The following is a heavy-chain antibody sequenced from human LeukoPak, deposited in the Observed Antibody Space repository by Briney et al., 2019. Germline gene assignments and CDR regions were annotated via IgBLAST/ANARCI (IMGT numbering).Heavy chain of an antibody. D-gene: IGHD5-24*01. CDR1: GGSISGYY. CDR2: IYSSESI. J-gene: IGHJ4*02. V-gene: IGHV4-4*07. CDR3: ARGTEMTTIAGRYSFDC. Sequence: SETLSLTCTVSGGSISGYYWTWMRQPAGKGLEWIGRIYSSESIYSNPSLKSRVTISLDASNNQFSLKLTSVTAADTAVYYCARGTEMTTIAGRYSFDCWGQGTLVSVSS.